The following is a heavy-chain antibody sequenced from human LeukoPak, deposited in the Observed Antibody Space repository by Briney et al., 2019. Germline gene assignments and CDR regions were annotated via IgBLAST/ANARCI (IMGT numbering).Heavy chain of an antibody. CDR1: GFTFSSYA. J-gene: IGHJ3*02. Sequence: GGSLRLSCAASGFTFSSYAVGWVRQAPGKGLEWVSSISDTYGSIYYATVKGRFTISRDSSKNTVFLQMNSLRAEDTAVYYCAKDRQWLAQRDAFDIWGQGTMVTVSS. V-gene: IGHV3-23*01. CDR2: ISDTYGSI. CDR3: AKDRQWLAQRDAFDI. D-gene: IGHD6-19*01.